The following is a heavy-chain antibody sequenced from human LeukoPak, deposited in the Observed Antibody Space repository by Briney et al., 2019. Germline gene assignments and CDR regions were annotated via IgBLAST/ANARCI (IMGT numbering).Heavy chain of an antibody. CDR3: AKAVGSSVYWYFDL. CDR1: GFTFSSYA. D-gene: IGHD4-23*01. J-gene: IGHJ2*01. CDR2: ISDSGGST. Sequence: GGSLRLSCVASGFTFSSYAMSWVRQAPGKGLEWVSAISDSGGSTYYADSVKGRFTISRDNSKNTLYLQMNSLRAEDTAVYYCAKAVGSSVYWYFDLWGRGTLVTVSS. V-gene: IGHV3-23*01.